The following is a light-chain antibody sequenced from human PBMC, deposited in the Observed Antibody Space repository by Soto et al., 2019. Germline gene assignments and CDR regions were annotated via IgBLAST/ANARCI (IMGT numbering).Light chain of an antibody. CDR1: SSDVGGYNY. V-gene: IGLV2-14*01. CDR2: EVS. Sequence: QSVLTQPASVSGSPGQSITISCTGTSSDVGGYNYVSWYQQHPGKAPKLMIYEVSNRPSGVSNRFSGSKPGNTASLTISGLQAEDEADYYWSSYTSSSTHDFGNGTKVTV. J-gene: IGLJ6*01. CDR3: SSYTSSSTHD.